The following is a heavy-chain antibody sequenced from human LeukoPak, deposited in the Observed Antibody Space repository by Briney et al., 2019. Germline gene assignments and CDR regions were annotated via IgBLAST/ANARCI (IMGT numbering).Heavy chain of an antibody. CDR2: ISYDGSNK. D-gene: IGHD1-26*01. CDR1: GFTFSSYA. Sequence: GRSLRLPCAASGFTFSSYAMHWVRQAPGKGLEWVAVISYDGSNKYYADSVKGRFTISRDNTKNTLYLQMNSVRAEDTALYYGARAFGGYYEMDDYWGQGTLVTVSS. J-gene: IGHJ4*02. V-gene: IGHV3-30*04. CDR3: ARAFGGYYEMDDY.